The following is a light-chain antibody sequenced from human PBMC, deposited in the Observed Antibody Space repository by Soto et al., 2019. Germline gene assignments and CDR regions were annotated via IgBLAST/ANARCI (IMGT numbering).Light chain of an antibody. CDR2: RAS. V-gene: IGKV3-20*01. CDR1: QRVTSSY. CDR3: HQYGSSPRT. Sequence: EIVLTQSPGTLSLSPGERATLSCMASQRVTSSYLAWYQQKPGQAPRLLIFRASIRDTGIPDRFSGSGSGTDFTLTISRLEPEDFAVYYCHQYGSSPRTFGQGTKVDI. J-gene: IGKJ1*01.